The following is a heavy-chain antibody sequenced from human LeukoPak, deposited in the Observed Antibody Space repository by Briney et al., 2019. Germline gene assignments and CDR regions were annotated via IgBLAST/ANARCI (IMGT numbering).Heavy chain of an antibody. J-gene: IGHJ4*02. CDR2: ISISGDRT. CDR1: GFTFSSHA. Sequence: GGSLRLSCVASGFTFSSHAMTWVRQAPGKGLEWVSAISISGDRTYYAHSVKGRFTISRDNSKSTVYLQMNSLRAEDTAVYYCANEIRPNDYWGQGTLVTVSS. CDR3: ANEIRPNDY. V-gene: IGHV3-23*01. D-gene: IGHD4-17*01.